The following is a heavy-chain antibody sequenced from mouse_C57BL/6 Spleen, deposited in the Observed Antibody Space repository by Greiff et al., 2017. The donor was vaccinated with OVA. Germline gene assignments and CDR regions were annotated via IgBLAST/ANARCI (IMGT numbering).Heavy chain of an antibody. CDR2: INPSTGGT. Sequence: VQLQQSGPELVKPGASVKISCKASGYSFTGYYMNWVKQSPEKSLEWIGEINPSTGGTTYNQTFKAKATLTVDKSSSTAYMQLKSLTSEDSAVYYGARQRGVGSSPYFDVWGTGTTVTVSS. CDR1: GYSFTGYY. CDR3: ARQRGVGSSPYFDV. J-gene: IGHJ1*03. D-gene: IGHD1-1*01. V-gene: IGHV1-42*01.